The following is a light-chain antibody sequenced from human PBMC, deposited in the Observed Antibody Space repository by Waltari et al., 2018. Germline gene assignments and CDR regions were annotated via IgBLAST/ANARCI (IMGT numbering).Light chain of an antibody. CDR1: QGISSY. CDR2: AAS. V-gene: IGKV1-8*01. J-gene: IGKJ2*01. Sequence: AIRITQSPSSLSASTGDRVTITCPASQGISSYLAWYQQKPGKDPKLLIYAASTLQRGVPSRFSGSGSGTEFTLTISCLQSEDFATYYCQQYYSYPPYTFGQGTKLEIK. CDR3: QQYYSYPPYT.